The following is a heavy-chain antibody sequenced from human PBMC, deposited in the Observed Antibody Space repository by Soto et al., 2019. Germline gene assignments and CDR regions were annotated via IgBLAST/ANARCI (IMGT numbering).Heavy chain of an antibody. V-gene: IGHV4-59*01. CDR3: AREVGGDYVDY. J-gene: IGHJ4*02. D-gene: IGHD4-17*01. Sequence: SETLSLTCTVSGGSISSYYWSWIRQPPGKGLEWIGYIYYSGSTNYNPPLKSRVTISVDTSKNQFSLKLSSVTAADTAVYYCAREVGGDYVDYWGQGTLVTVSS. CDR1: GGSISSYY. CDR2: IYYSGST.